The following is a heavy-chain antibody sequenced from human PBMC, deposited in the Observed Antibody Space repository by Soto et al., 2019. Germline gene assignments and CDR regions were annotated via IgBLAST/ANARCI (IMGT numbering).Heavy chain of an antibody. Sequence: QVQLQESGPGLVKPSQTLSLTCTVSGGSISSGGYSWTWIRQPPGEGLEWIGHIHHSGSTYYNPSLKSRLTISIDASKNQFSLNLSSVTVADTAVYYCAKTVVAATNWFDPWGQGTLVTVSS. V-gene: IGHV4-31*03. D-gene: IGHD2-15*01. CDR1: GGSISSGGYS. J-gene: IGHJ5*02. CDR2: IHHSGST. CDR3: AKTVVAATNWFDP.